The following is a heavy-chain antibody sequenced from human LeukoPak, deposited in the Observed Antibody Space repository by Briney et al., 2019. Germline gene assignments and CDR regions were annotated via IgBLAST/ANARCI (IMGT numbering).Heavy chain of an antibody. CDR2: INAGNGNT. V-gene: IGHV1-3*01. CDR3: ARSRGYSYGWYFDY. CDR1: GYTFTSYG. D-gene: IGHD5-18*01. Sequence: ASVKVSCKASGYTFTSYGISWVRQAPGQGLEWMGWINAGNGNTKYSQKFQGRVTITRDTSASTAYMELSSLRSEDTAVYYCARSRGYSYGWYFDYWGQGTLVTVSS. J-gene: IGHJ4*02.